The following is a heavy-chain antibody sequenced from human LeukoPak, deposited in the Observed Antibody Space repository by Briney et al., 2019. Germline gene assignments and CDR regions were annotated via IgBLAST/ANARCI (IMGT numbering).Heavy chain of an antibody. CDR3: ARDTAWFGEIDY. D-gene: IGHD3-10*01. J-gene: IGHJ4*02. V-gene: IGHV1-2*02. Sequence: GASVKVSCKASGYTFTSYYMHWVRQAPGQGLEWMGWINPNSGGTNYAQKFQGRVTMTRDTSISTAYMGLSRLRSDDTAVYYCARDTAWFGEIDYWGQGTLVTVSS. CDR2: INPNSGGT. CDR1: GYTFTSYY.